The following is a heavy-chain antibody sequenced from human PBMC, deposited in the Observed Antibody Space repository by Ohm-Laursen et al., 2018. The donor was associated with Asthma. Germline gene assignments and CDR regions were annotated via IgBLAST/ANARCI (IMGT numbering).Heavy chain of an antibody. J-gene: IGHJ6*02. Sequence: GTLSLTCTVSGGPISSSSYYWGWIRQPPGKGLEWVSTISDSGGSTYYADSVKGRFTISRDNSKNTLYLQMNSLRAEDTAVYYCAKGGSSSWYEMDVWGQGTTVTVSS. V-gene: IGHV3-23*01. CDR2: ISDSGGST. CDR1: GGPISSSSYY. CDR3: AKGGSSSWYEMDV. D-gene: IGHD6-13*01.